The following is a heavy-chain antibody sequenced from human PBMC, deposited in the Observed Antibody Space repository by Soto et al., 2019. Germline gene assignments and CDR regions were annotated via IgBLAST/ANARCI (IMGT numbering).Heavy chain of an antibody. V-gene: IGHV4-31*03. CDR3: ARELYSSSSSGYFDY. CDR1: GASISGGTFY. J-gene: IGHJ4*02. CDR2: IYFSGST. D-gene: IGHD6-6*01. Sequence: PSETLSLTCTDSGASISGGTFYWSWIRQHPGKGLEWIGYIYFSGSTYYHPSLKSRVTISMDTSKNQFSLNLSSVTSADTAVYYCARELYSSSSSGYFDYWGQGALVTVSS.